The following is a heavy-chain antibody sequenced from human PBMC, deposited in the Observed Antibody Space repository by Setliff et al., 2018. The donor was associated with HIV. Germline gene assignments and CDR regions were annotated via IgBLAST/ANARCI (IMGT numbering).Heavy chain of an antibody. Sequence: SETLSLTCTVSGDSISSGNYYGTWIRQPAGKGLEWIGRMYYTGATDYNPSLRSRVTLSIDRSKNQFALEVNSVTAADTAVYYCARSIYGSGTYPLDIWSPRPLVTVSS. CDR2: MYYTGAT. J-gene: IGHJ4*02. D-gene: IGHD3-10*01. CDR1: GDSISSGNYY. V-gene: IGHV4-61*10. CDR3: ARSIYGSGTYPLDI.